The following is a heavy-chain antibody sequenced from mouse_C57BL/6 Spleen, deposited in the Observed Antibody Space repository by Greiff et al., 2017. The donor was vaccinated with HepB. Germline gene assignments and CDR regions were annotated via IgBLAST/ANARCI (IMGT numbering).Heavy chain of an antibody. CDR1: GFTFNTYA. D-gene: IGHD1-1*01. CDR2: IRSKSSNYAT. V-gene: IGHV10-3*01. Sequence: DVHLVESGGGLVQPKGSLKLSCAASGFTFNTYAMHWVRQAPGKGLEWVARIRSKSSNYATYYADSVKDRFTISRDDSQSMLYLQMNNLKTEDTAMYYCVRGGGLYYGSSYPYFDVWGTGTTVTVSS. CDR3: VRGGGLYYGSSYPYFDV. J-gene: IGHJ1*03.